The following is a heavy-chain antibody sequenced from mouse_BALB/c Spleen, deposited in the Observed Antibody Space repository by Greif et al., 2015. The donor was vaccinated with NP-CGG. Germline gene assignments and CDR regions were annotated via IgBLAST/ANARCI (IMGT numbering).Heavy chain of an antibody. CDR3: AGGDYVWFAY. Sequence: EVKLVESGPGLVKPSQSLSLTCTVTGYSITSDYAWNWIRQFPGNKLEWMGYISYSGSTSYNPSLKSRISITRDTSKNQFFLQLNSVTTEDTATYYCAGGDYVWFAYWGQGTLVTVSA. J-gene: IGHJ3*01. V-gene: IGHV3-2*02. D-gene: IGHD2-4*01. CDR1: GYSITSDYA. CDR2: ISYSGST.